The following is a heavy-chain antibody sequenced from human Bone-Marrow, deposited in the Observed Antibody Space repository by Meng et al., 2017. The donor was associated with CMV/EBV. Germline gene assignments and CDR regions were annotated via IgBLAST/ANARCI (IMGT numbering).Heavy chain of an antibody. CDR2: INSDGSDT. V-gene: IGHV3-74*01. J-gene: IGHJ6*02. Sequence: ETLSLTCVASGFSFTTYWMHWVRQVPGTGLVWVSRINSDGSDTGYADSVNGRFTISRDNSTNTLFLQMNSLRAEDTALYYCARSYPNFYYGMGFWGQGTTVTVSS. D-gene: IGHD2-2*01. CDR1: GFSFTTYW. CDR3: ARSYPNFYYGMGF.